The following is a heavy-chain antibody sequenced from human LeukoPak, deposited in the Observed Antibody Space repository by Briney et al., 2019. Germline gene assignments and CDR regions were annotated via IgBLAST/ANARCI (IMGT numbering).Heavy chain of an antibody. V-gene: IGHV3-15*01. CDR1: GFTFTNAW. CDR3: SKLWFGEYD. CDR2: IKSKTDGGTT. Sequence: KPGGSLRLSCAASGFTFTNAWTSWVRQAPGKGLEWVGRIKSKTDGGTTDYAAPVKGRFTISRDDSKNTLYLQLNSLKTEDTAVYYCSKLWFGEYDWGQGTLVTVSS. J-gene: IGHJ4*02. D-gene: IGHD3-10*01.